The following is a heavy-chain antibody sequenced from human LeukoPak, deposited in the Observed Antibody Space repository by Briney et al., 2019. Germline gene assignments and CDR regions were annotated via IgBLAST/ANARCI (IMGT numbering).Heavy chain of an antibody. CDR3: AQGHYVGKSEFLDN. V-gene: IGHV3-33*07. D-gene: IGHD4-23*01. CDR2: IYNDGGLP. J-gene: IGHJ4*02. CDR1: GFSFSSYG. Sequence: GGSLRLSCAASGFSFSSYGMYWVRQAPGKGLEWVALIYNDGGLPNYLDSVRGRFTISRGNSKNTLYLQMESLRVEDTAVYYCAQGHYVGKSEFLDNWGQGSLVIVSS.